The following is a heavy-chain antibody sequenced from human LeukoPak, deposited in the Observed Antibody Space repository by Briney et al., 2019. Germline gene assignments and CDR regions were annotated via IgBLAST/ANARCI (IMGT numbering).Heavy chain of an antibody. CDR2: ISYDGSNK. J-gene: IGHJ4*02. CDR1: GFTFSSYA. D-gene: IGHD5-18*01. V-gene: IGHV3-30-3*01. Sequence: GGSLRLSCAASGFTFSSYAMHWVRQAPGKGLEWVAVISYDGSNKYYADSVKGRFTISRDNSKNTLYLQMNSLRAEDTAVYYCARGDTAFGYWGQGTLVTVSS. CDR3: ARGDTAFGY.